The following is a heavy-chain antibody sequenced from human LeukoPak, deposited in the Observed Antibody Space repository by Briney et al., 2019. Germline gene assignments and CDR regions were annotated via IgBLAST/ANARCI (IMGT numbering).Heavy chain of an antibody. J-gene: IGHJ4*02. D-gene: IGHD3-16*02. V-gene: IGHV1-2*02. CDR2: INPNSGDT. Sequence: GASVMVSCKASGYTFTGYYLHWVRQAPGQGIEWMGWINPNSGDTKYGQKFQGRVTMTRDTSISTAYMELSRLTSDDTVVYYCEKSSPTKGGELSPFDYWGQGTLVTGSS. CDR1: GYTFTGYY. CDR3: EKSSPTKGGELSPFDY.